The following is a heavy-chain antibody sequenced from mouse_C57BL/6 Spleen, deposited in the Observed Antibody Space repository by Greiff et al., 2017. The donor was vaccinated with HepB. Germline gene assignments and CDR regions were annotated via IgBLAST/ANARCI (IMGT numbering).Heavy chain of an antibody. CDR3: ARGIYYYGSSSYFDY. D-gene: IGHD1-1*01. Sequence: VHLVESGAELVKPGASVKISCKASGYAFSSYWMNWVKQRPGKGLEWIGQIYPGDGDTNYNGKFKGKATLTADKSSSTAYMQLSSLTSEDSAVYFCARGIYYYGSSSYFDYWGQGTTLTVSS. CDR2: IYPGDGDT. J-gene: IGHJ2*01. CDR1: GYAFSSYW. V-gene: IGHV1-80*01.